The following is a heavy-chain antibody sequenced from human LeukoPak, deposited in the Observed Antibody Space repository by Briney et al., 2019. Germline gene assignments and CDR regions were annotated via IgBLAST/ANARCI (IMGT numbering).Heavy chain of an antibody. J-gene: IGHJ4*02. Sequence: ASVKVSCKASGYTFTGYSMHWVRQAPGQGLEWLGQINPNSGGTNYAQNFQGRVTMTRDTSVSTAYMELSRLRSDDTAVYYCARMFGPDAGFDYWGQGTLVPVSS. CDR1: GYTFTGYS. CDR3: ARMFGPDAGFDY. V-gene: IGHV1-2*06. D-gene: IGHD3-16*01. CDR2: INPNSGGT.